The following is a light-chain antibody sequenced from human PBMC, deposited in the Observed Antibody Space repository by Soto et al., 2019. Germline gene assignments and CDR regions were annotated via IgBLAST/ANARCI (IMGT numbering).Light chain of an antibody. CDR2: NAF. CDR3: QQYNSYSVT. J-gene: IGKJ1*01. Sequence: DIQMTQSPSSVSTSVVDRVTITCRASQTISNYLNWYQQKPGEAPKLLIYNAFSLQSGVASTFSGSGSGTEFTLVISSLQPDDFATYYCQQYNSYSVTCGQGTKGDIK. V-gene: IGKV1-5*01. CDR1: QTISNY.